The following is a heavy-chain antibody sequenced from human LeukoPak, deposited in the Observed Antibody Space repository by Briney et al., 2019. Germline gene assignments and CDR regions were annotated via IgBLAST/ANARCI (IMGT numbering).Heavy chain of an antibody. D-gene: IGHD3-10*01. V-gene: IGHV3-30*02. J-gene: IGHJ4*02. CDR2: IWYGGSNK. CDR1: GFTFSSYG. Sequence: PGGSLRLSCAASGFTFSSYGMHWVRQAPGKGLEWVAVIWYGGSNKYYADSVKGRFTISRDNSKNTLYLQMNSLRAEDTAVYYCAKGLNYGSGSIFDYWGQGTLVTVSS. CDR3: AKGLNYGSGSIFDY.